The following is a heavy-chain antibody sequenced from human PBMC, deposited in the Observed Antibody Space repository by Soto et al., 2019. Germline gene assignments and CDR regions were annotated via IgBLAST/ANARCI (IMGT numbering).Heavy chain of an antibody. CDR3: ATYNSGGGGRGY. D-gene: IGHD6-19*01. J-gene: IGHJ4*02. Sequence: QVQLQESGPGLVKPSETLSLTCTVSGASISRDHWNWIRQPPGKGLEWIGDYSGSTNYNPSLKSRVTISVDPAENQFPVNGSSVTAADTAVYFCATYNSGGGGRGYLGQGTLVNVSS. CDR1: GASISRDH. CDR2: YSGST. V-gene: IGHV4-59*12.